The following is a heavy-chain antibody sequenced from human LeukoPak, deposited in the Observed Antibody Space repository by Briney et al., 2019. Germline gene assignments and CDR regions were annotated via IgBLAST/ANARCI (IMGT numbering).Heavy chain of an antibody. CDR1: GGTFSSYA. V-gene: IGHV1-69*13. J-gene: IGHJ4*02. CDR2: IIPIFGTA. D-gene: IGHD6-13*01. CDR3: ARANGYSSSQYYFDY. Sequence: GASVKVSCKASGGTFSSYAISWVRQAPGQGLEWMGGIIPIFGTANYAQKFQGRVTITADESTSTAYMELSSLRSEDTAVYYCARANGYSSSQYYFDYWGQGTLVTVSS.